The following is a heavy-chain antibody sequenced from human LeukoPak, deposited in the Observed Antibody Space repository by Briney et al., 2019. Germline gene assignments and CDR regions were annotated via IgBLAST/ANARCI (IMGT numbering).Heavy chain of an antibody. CDR3: ETDRGNRGPLLDY. J-gene: IGHJ4*02. D-gene: IGHD4-23*01. CDR2: LYSGGST. Sequence: GGSLRLSCAASGFTVSNNYMNWVRQAPGEGLEWVSILYSGGSTSYADSVKGRFTISRDNSKNTLYLQMNNLRADDTALYYCETDRGNRGPLLDYWGQGTLVTVSS. V-gene: IGHV3-66*01. CDR1: GFTVSNNY.